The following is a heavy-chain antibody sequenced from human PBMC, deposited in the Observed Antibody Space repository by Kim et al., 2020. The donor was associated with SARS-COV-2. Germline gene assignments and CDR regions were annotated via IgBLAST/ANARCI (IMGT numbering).Heavy chain of an antibody. CDR2: ISSSSSTI. CDR1: GFTFSSYS. CDR3: ARELQWLGIFVGMDV. D-gene: IGHD6-19*01. V-gene: IGHV3-48*02. J-gene: IGHJ6*02. Sequence: GGSLRLSCAASGFTFSSYSMNWVRQAPGKGLEWVSYISSSSSTIYYADSEKGRFTISRDNAKNSLYLQMNSLRDEDTAVYYCARELQWLGIFVGMDVWGQGTTVTVSS.